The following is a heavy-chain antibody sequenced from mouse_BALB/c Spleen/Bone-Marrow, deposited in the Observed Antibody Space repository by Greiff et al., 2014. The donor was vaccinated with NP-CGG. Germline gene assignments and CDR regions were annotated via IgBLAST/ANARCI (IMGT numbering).Heavy chain of an antibody. CDR3: ARAIYYDYDYVVHFAY. D-gene: IGHD2-4*01. Sequence: EKGSCKASAYAFTNYLIEGIKKRPGQGLEWIGAINPGSDSSTYNEKFRGKATLTAYNSSSTAYMQLSSLTSDDSAVYFCARAIYYDYDYVVHFAYWGHGTLLPVSA. CDR1: AYAFTNYL. V-gene: IGHV1-54*01. J-gene: IGHJ3*01. CDR2: INPGSDSS.